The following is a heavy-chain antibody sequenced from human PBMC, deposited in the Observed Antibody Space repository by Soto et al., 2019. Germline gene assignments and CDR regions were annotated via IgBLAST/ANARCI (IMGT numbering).Heavy chain of an antibody. CDR3: ARVRGSGSQAAYYCDS. CDR2: IHYSGST. D-gene: IGHD3-10*01. V-gene: IGHV4-31*03. Sequence: PSETLSLTCTGSGGAIGNGGYYLNWVRQHPGKGLEWIGYIHYSGSTWYNPSLESRVTISVETSKDQFSLKLRYVTAADTDVYYCARVRGSGSQAAYYCDSWGQGNRVTVS. J-gene: IGHJ4*01. CDR1: GGAIGNGGYY.